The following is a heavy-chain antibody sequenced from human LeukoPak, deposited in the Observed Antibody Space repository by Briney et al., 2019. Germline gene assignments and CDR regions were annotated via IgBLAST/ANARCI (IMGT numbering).Heavy chain of an antibody. CDR1: GFTFSSYG. J-gene: IGHJ4*02. CDR3: AKDMGYDFWSGYYTGGMDY. CDR2: IWYDGSNK. Sequence: GRSLRLSCAASGFTFSSYGMHWVRQAPGKGLEWVAVIWYDGSNKYYADSVKGRFTISRDNSKNTLYLQMNSLRAEDMAVYYCAKDMGYDFWSGYYTGGMDYWGQGTLVTVSS. V-gene: IGHV3-33*06. D-gene: IGHD3-3*01.